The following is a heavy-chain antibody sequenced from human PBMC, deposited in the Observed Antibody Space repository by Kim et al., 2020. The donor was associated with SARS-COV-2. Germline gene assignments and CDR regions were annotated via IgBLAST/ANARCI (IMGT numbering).Heavy chain of an antibody. CDR1: GFAFSKSA. CDR3: TRAPRDRWRQPLGYYYMDV. J-gene: IGHJ6*03. V-gene: IGHV3-64*02. CDR2: ITSNGGST. Sequence: GGSLRLSCAASGFAFSKSAMLWVRQAPGKGLEYVSAITSNGGSTFYAESVGGRFTISRDNSRNTLSLEMGSLRADDTAVYYCTRAPRDRWRQPLGYYYMDVWARGTTVTDTS. D-gene: IGHD3-16*01.